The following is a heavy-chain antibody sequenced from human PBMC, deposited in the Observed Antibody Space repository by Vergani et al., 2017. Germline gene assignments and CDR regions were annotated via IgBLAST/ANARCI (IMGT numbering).Heavy chain of an antibody. CDR1: GFTSSYYG. V-gene: IGHV3-30*03. D-gene: IGHD2-15*01. Sequence: QVHLVESGGGVVQPGRSLRLSCVVSGFTSSYYGMHWVRQAPGKGLEWVAVISYDGTQKYYADSVKGRFTISRDNSKSTLYLQMNSLRTEDTAVYYCAXDLAYCHEGSCALWGQGSVVTVSS. CDR3: AXDLAYCHEGSCAL. CDR2: ISYDGTQK. J-gene: IGHJ4*02.